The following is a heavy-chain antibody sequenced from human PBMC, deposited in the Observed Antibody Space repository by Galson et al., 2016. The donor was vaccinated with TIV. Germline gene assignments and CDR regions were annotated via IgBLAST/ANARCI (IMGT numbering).Heavy chain of an antibody. CDR1: GFTFGDYA. CDR2: ISFNSGDK. Sequence: SLRLSCAASGFTFGDYAMHWVRQVPGKGLEWVSGISFNSGDKGYAHSVKGRFTISRDNAKNSLYLQVNSLRVEDMAVYYCTKDIAYGDTSNFDAFDIWGRGTMVTVS. D-gene: IGHD2-2*01. J-gene: IGHJ3*02. CDR3: TKDIAYGDTSNFDAFDI. V-gene: IGHV3-9*03.